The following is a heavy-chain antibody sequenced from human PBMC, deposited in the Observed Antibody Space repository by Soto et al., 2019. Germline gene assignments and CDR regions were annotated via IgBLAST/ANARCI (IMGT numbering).Heavy chain of an antibody. J-gene: IGHJ4*02. CDR2: VNPNNGDT. CDR1: GYTFSNYD. CDR3: AKVSRKGSAIDFDY. V-gene: IGHV1-8*01. D-gene: IGHD3-10*01. Sequence: QVQLVQSGAELKKPGASVKVSCKASGYTFSNYDMNWVRQATGQEPEWIGWVNPNNGDTGYAQKFQGRVTLTTDISTTTAYMELTSLRSEDTAIYYCAKVSRKGSAIDFDYRGQGTLITVSS.